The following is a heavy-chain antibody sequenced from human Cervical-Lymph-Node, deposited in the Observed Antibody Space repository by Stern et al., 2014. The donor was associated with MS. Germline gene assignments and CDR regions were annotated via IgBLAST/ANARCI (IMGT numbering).Heavy chain of an antibody. J-gene: IGHJ4*02. CDR1: GFTFSSYS. D-gene: IGHD4-23*01. Sequence: VQLEESGGGLVKPGGSLRLSCAASGFTFSSYSMNWVRQAPGKGLEWVASISSGGSYIYYADSLKGRFTSSRDNAKNSLYLQMNSLRAEDTAVYYCARGRGGNYRYYFDYWGQGTLVTVSS. CDR2: ISSGGSYI. V-gene: IGHV3-21*01. CDR3: ARGRGGNYRYYFDY.